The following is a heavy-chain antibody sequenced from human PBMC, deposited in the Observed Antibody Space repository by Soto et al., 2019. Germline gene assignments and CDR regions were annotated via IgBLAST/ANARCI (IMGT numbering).Heavy chain of an antibody. CDR2: IIPIFGTA. J-gene: IGHJ5*02. V-gene: IGHV1-69*12. Sequence: QVQLVQSGAEVKKPGSSVKVSCKASGGTFSSYAITWVRQAPGQGLEWMGGIIPIFGTANYAQKFQARVTITADQSXSXPYMERSSLRSEDTAVYYCARDRGPSSGYYPSWFDPWGQGTLVTVSS. CDR3: ARDRGPSSGYYPSWFDP. CDR1: GGTFSSYA. D-gene: IGHD3-22*01.